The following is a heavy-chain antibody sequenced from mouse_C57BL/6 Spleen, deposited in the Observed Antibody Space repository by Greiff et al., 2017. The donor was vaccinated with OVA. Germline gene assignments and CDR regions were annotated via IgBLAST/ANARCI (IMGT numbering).Heavy chain of an antibody. CDR2: IYPGGGYT. V-gene: IGHV1-63*01. Sequence: VQLQQSGAELVRPGTSVKMSCKASGYTFTNYWIGWAKQRPGHGLEWIGDIYPGGGYTNYNEKFKGKATLTADNSSSTAYMQFSSRTSEDSAIYYCAREYSTYWYCDVWGTGTTVTVSS. CDR1: GYTFTNYW. J-gene: IGHJ1*03. CDR3: AREYSTYWYCDV. D-gene: IGHD2-5*01.